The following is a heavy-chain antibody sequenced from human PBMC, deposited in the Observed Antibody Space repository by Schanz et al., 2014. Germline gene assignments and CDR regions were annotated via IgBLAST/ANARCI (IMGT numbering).Heavy chain of an antibody. CDR2: INPSGGSI. V-gene: IGHV1-46*03. Sequence: QVQLVQSGAEVKKPGASVKVSCKASGYTFTSDSMHWVRQAPGQGLEWMGMINPSGGSITDAQKFQGRVTMTSDTSASTIYMELSNLRSESTAVYYCDRGARLYDKGWFDPWGQGTLVTVSS. D-gene: IGHD3-22*01. CDR3: DRGARLYDKGWFDP. CDR1: GYTFTSDS. J-gene: IGHJ5*02.